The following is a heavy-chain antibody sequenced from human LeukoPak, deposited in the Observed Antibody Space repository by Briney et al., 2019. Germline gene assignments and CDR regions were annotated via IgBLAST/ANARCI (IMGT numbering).Heavy chain of an antibody. D-gene: IGHD5-24*01. CDR1: GYTFTTYD. J-gene: IGHJ5*02. CDR2: MNPKSGNT. CDR3: ARVHQRGDYNYLQP. V-gene: IGHV1-8*01. Sequence: ASVRVSCKASGYTFTTYDINWVRQATGQGLEWMGWMNPKSGNTAYSQKFQGRVTMTRNTSIDTAYLEVSSLRSDDTAIYFCARVHQRGDYNYLQPWGQGTLVTVSS.